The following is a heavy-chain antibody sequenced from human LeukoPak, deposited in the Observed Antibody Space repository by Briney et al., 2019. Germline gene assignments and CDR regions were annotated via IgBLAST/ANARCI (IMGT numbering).Heavy chain of an antibody. V-gene: IGHV1-69*05. J-gene: IGHJ6*03. CDR3: ARVGRGTNVVVPAAIWSGYYMDV. CDR1: GGTFSSYA. Sequence: GASVKVSCKASGGTFSSYAISWVRQAPGQGLEWMGGIIPIFGTANYAQKFQGRVTITTDESTSTAYMELSSLRSEDTAVYYCARVGRGTNVVVPAAIWSGYYMDVWGEGTTVTVSS. D-gene: IGHD2-2*02. CDR2: IIPIFGTA.